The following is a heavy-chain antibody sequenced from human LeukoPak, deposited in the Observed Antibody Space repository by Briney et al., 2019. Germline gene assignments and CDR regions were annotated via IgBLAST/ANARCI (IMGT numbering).Heavy chain of an antibody. CDR2: ISSSGSTI. V-gene: IGHV3-11*04. CDR3: AREGITIFGVVTRYYFDY. Sequence: GGSLRLSCAASGFTFSDYYMSWIRQAPGKGLEWVSYISSSGSTIYYADSVKGRFTISRDNAKNSLYLQMNSLRAEDTAVYYCAREGITIFGVVTRYYFDYWGQGTLVTVSS. D-gene: IGHD3-3*01. J-gene: IGHJ4*02. CDR1: GFTFSDYY.